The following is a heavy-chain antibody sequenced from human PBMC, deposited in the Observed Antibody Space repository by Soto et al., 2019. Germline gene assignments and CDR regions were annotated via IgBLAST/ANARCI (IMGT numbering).Heavy chain of an antibody. J-gene: IGHJ4*02. D-gene: IGHD2-21*02. CDR1: GVSLSSGAYY. CDR3: ARVGGDSEFDY. V-gene: IGHV4-61*08. CDR2: IYYSGST. Sequence: PSETLSLTCPVSGVSLSSGAYYWSWIRQHPGKGLEWIGYIYYSGSTNYNPSLKSRVTISVDTSKNQFSLKLSSVTAADTAVYYCARVGGDSEFDYWGQGTLVTVS.